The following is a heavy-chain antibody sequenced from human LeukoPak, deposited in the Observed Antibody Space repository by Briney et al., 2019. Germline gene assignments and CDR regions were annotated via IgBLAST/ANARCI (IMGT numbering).Heavy chain of an antibody. CDR3: AKGGGMVRGVIIAHPFDY. Sequence: PGGSLRLSCTASGFTFSNYWMSWVRQAPGKGLEWVANIEQGGSENYYVDSVKGRFTISRDNAKNSLYLQMNSLRAEDTALYYCAKGGGMVRGVIIAHPFDYWGQGTLVTVSS. V-gene: IGHV3-7*03. D-gene: IGHD3-10*01. CDR2: IEQGGSEN. J-gene: IGHJ4*02. CDR1: GFTFSNYW.